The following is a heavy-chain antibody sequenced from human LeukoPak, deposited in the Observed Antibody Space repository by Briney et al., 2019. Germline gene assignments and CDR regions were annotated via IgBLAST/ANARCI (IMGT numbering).Heavy chain of an antibody. J-gene: IGHJ4*02. Sequence: SETPSLTCTVSGGSISCSSCYWGWIPQPPGRALEWVASIYYSGNTYYNPSLKSRVTISVDTSKHQFSLKLSSVTAADTAVYYCATLTAAGTVDYWGQGTLVTVSS. CDR2: IYYSGNT. D-gene: IGHD6-13*01. CDR1: GGSISCSSCY. CDR3: ATLTAAGTVDY. V-gene: IGHV4-39*01.